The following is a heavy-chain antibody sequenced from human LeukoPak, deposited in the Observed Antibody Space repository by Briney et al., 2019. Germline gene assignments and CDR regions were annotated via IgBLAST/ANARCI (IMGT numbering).Heavy chain of an antibody. CDR2: FDPEDDER. Sequence: ASVKVSCKAFGRTLKDLSIHWVRQAPGKGLEWLGGFDPEDDERMYAPKFQGRVTVTEDNSIDTAYVELTSLSSDDTGVYYCSTETAGNYWGQGTLVTVSS. J-gene: IGHJ4*02. CDR1: GRTLKDLS. CDR3: STETAGNY. V-gene: IGHV1-24*01.